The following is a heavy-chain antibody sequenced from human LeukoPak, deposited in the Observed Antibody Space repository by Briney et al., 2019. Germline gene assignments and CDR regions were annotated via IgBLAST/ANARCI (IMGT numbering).Heavy chain of an antibody. J-gene: IGHJ3*02. D-gene: IGHD5-18*01. V-gene: IGHV1-18*01. CDR3: ARTDTAMVNDAFDI. CDR1: GYTFTSYA. CDR2: VSAYTGIT. Sequence: ASVKVSCKTSGYTFTSYAISWVRQAPGQGLEWMGWVSAYTGITNYAQKLQGRVTMTTDTSTNTAYMELRSLRSDDTAVYHCARTDTAMVNDAFDIWGQGTMVTVSS.